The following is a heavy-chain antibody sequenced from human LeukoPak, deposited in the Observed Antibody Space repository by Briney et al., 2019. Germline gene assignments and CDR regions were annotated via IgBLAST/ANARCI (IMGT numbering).Heavy chain of an antibody. J-gene: IGHJ2*01. D-gene: IGHD6-13*01. V-gene: IGHV4-59*01. CDR3: ARVYYSNSYDYWYFDL. Sequence: SETLSLTCTVSGGSIRSYYWSWIRQPPGKGLEWIAYIYYSGSTNYNPSLKTRVTISVDTSKNQFSLKLSSVTAADTAVYYCARVYYSNSYDYWYFDLWGRGTLVTVSS. CDR2: IYYSGST. CDR1: GGSIRSYY.